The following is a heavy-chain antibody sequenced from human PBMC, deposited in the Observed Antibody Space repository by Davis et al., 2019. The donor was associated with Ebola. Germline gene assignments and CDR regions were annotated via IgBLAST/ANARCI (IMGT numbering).Heavy chain of an antibody. CDR1: GFSFSSHA. J-gene: IGHJ4*02. D-gene: IGHD4-17*01. Sequence: GESLKISCATSGFSFSSHAMSWVRQPPGGGLEWVASIKSDMSYIYYAASVRGRFTVSRDNAKNTLFLEMTSLKVEDSAVYFCARKDFGDYAYSDYWGQGTLVTVSS. CDR3: ARKDFGDYAYSDY. V-gene: IGHV3-21*01. CDR2: IKSDMSYI.